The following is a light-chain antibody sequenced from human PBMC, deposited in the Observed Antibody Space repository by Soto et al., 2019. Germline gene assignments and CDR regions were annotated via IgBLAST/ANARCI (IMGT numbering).Light chain of an antibody. V-gene: IGKV3-20*01. CDR3: QQYGSSPQT. CDR1: QSVSSSY. Sequence: EIVLTQSPGTLSLSPGERATLSCRASQSVSSSYLAWYQQKPGQAPRLLIYGASSRATGIPDRFSGSGSGKVFTLTISRLETEDFAVYYCQQYGSSPQTFGQGTKVEIK. J-gene: IGKJ1*01. CDR2: GAS.